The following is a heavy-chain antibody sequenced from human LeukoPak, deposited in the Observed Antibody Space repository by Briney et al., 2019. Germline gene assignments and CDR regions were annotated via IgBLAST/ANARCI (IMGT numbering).Heavy chain of an antibody. CDR3: ARSASFSGWYYFDY. V-gene: IGHV5-51*01. CDR2: IYPGDSDT. Sequence: GESLEISCKGSGYSFTSYWIGWVRQMPGKGLEWMGIIYPGDSDTRYSPSFQGQVTISADKSISTAYLRWSSLRASDTAMYYCARSASFSGWYYFDYWGQGTLVTVSS. J-gene: IGHJ4*02. CDR1: GYSFTSYW. D-gene: IGHD6-19*01.